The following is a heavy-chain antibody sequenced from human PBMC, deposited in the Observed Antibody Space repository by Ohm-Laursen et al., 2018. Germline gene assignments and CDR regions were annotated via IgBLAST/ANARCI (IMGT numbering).Heavy chain of an antibody. Sequence: PPGTLSLTWAVSGYSISSGYFWGWIRQPPGKGLEWIGTIYHSGSTYYNPSLKSRVTTSVDTSKNQFSLKLSSVTAADTALYYCARGLWWFDPWGQGTLVTVSS. CDR1: GYSISSGYF. CDR2: IYHSGST. V-gene: IGHV4-38-2*01. CDR3: ARGLWWFDP. J-gene: IGHJ5*02.